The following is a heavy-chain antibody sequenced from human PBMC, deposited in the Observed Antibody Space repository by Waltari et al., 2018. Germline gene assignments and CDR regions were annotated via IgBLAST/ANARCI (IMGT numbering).Heavy chain of an antibody. CDR2: IRGRGGST. CDR1: GFTFSSYA. CDR3: ARGAYYYDSSGYYPVEYFDY. D-gene: IGHD3-22*01. J-gene: IGHJ4*02. Sequence: EVQLLESGGGLVQPGGSLRLSCAASGFTFSSYAMSWVRQAPGKGLEWVSAIRGRGGSTYYADSVKGRFTISRDNSKNTLYLQMNSLRAEDTAVYYCARGAYYYDSSGYYPVEYFDYWGQGTLVTVSS. V-gene: IGHV3-23*01.